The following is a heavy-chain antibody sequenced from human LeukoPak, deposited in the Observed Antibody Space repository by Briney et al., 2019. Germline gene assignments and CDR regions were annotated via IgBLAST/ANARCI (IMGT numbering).Heavy chain of an antibody. CDR3: AKEFSDYYGSGSLY. CDR2: ISSSSYI. V-gene: IGHV3-21*01. Sequence: GGSLRLSCAASGFTFSSYSMNWVRQAPGKGLEWVSSISSSSYIYYADSVKGRFTISRDNSKNTLYLQMNSLRAEDTAVYYCAKEFSDYYGSGSLYWGQGTLVTVSS. J-gene: IGHJ4*02. CDR1: GFTFSSYS. D-gene: IGHD3-10*01.